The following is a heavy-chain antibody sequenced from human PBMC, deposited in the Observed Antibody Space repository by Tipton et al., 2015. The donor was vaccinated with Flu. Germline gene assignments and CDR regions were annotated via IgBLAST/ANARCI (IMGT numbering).Heavy chain of an antibody. CDR2: IYHSGST. D-gene: IGHD6-19*01. CDR3: ARGPGRYSSGWYFVDY. CDR1: GGSISSGFY. V-gene: IGHV4-38-2*02. Sequence: TLSLTCTVSGGSISSGFYWGWIRQPPGKGLEWIGNIYHSGSTYYNPSLKSRVTISVDTSKNQFSLKLSSVTAADTAVYYCARGPGRYSSGWYFVDYWGQGTLVTVSS. J-gene: IGHJ4*02.